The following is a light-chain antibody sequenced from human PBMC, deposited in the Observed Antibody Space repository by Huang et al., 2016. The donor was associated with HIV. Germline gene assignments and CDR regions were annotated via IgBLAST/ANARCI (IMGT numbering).Light chain of an antibody. Sequence: DIQMTQSPSTLSASVGDRVTITCRASQTISTWLAWYQQKPGKAPKLLIYKASSLESGVPSRFSGSGSGTEFTLTISSLQPDDFATYYCQQYNTYPRTTFGQGTKLEIK. J-gene: IGKJ2*01. CDR1: QTISTW. CDR2: KAS. CDR3: QQYNTYPRTT. V-gene: IGKV1-5*03.